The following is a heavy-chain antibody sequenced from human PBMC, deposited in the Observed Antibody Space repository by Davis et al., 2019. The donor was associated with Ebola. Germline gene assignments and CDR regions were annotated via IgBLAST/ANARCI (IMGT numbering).Heavy chain of an antibody. Sequence: PGGSLRLSCAASGFTFSSYWMHWVRRVPGKGLVRVSRINDDGRSTSYADSVKGRFTISRDNAKNTLYLQMNSLTADDTAVYYCTRDCCGEAFDSWGQGTLVTVSS. CDR3: TRDCCGEAFDS. CDR1: GFTFSSYW. CDR2: INDDGRST. V-gene: IGHV3-74*01. D-gene: IGHD4-17*01. J-gene: IGHJ4*02.